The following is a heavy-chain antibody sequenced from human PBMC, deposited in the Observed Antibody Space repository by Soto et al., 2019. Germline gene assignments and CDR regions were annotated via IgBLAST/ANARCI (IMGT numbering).Heavy chain of an antibody. CDR1: GVIFTNHG. D-gene: IGHD6-13*01. CDR3: AYSSSGYDYYYYGMDV. V-gene: IGHV1-18*04. Sequence: GASVKVSCKASGVIFTNHGINWMRQAPGQGLEWVGWISAYNGNTNYAQKLQGRVTMTTDTSTSTAYMELRSLRSDDTAVYYCAYSSSGYDYYYYGMDVLGQGTTVSVSS. CDR2: ISAYNGNT. J-gene: IGHJ6*02.